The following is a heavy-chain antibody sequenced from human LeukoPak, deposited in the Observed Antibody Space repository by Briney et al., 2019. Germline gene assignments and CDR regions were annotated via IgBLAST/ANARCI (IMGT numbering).Heavy chain of an antibody. Sequence: SETLSLTCAVYGGSFSGHYWSWIRQPPGKTLEWIGYIYYSGSTNYNPSLRSRVTISVDSSKNQFSLKLSSVTAADTAAYYCARGSGQWGFDSWGQGTLVTVSS. D-gene: IGHD3-10*01. CDR1: GGSFSGHY. J-gene: IGHJ4*02. CDR2: IYYSGST. CDR3: ARGSGQWGFDS. V-gene: IGHV4-59*11.